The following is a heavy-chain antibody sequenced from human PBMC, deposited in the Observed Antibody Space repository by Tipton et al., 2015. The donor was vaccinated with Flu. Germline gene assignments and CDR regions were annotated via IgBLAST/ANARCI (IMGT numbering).Heavy chain of an antibody. Sequence: TLSLTCTVSGGSISSGSYYWSWIRQPAGKGLEWIGRIYTSGSTNYNPSLKSRVTISVDTSKNQFSLKLSSVTAADTAVYYCASRLNGDVDYWGQGPLVTVSS. CDR2: IYTSGST. V-gene: IGHV4-61*02. J-gene: IGHJ4*02. D-gene: IGHD4-17*01. CDR1: GGSISSGSYY. CDR3: ASRLNGDVDY.